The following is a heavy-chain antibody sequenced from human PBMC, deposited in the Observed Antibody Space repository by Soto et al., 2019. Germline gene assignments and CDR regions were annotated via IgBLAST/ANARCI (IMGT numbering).Heavy chain of an antibody. CDR1: GFTFSSYW. V-gene: IGHV3-74*01. CDR2: INSDGSYT. CDR3: AKGRYDSSGYYHMRCYFDY. J-gene: IGHJ4*02. Sequence: GGSLRLSCAASGFTFSSYWMHWVRQVPWKGLVWVSRINSDGSYTNYADSVKGRFTISRDNAKNTLYLQMNSLRAEDTAVYYCAKGRYDSSGYYHMRCYFDYWGQGTLVTVSS. D-gene: IGHD3-22*01.